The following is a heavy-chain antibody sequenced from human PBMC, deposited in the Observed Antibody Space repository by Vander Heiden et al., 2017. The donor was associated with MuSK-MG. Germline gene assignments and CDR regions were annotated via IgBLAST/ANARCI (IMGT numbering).Heavy chain of an antibody. J-gene: IGHJ4*02. CDR1: GFTFSSYA. V-gene: IGHV3-30*04. D-gene: IGHD5-18*01. Sequence: QVQLVESGGGVVQPGRSLRLSCAASGFTFSSYAMHWVRQAPGKGLEWVAVISYDGSNKYYADAVKGRFTISRDNSKNTMYLQMNRMRAEDTAVYYFARDGGIQLWYFDYWGQGTLVTVYS. CDR2: ISYDGSNK. CDR3: ARDGGIQLWYFDY.